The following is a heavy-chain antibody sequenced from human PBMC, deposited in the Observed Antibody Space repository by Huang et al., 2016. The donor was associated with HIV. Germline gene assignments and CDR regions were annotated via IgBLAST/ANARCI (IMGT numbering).Heavy chain of an antibody. CDR3: ARDATKNPRGWFDP. V-gene: IGHV4-34*02. CDR2: INHLGSP. CDR1: GGSRSGYY. D-gene: IGHD3-10*01. Sequence: QVHLQQWGAGLLKSAETLSLTCAVYGGSRSGYYWSWLRQTPGRGLEWSGEINHLGSPNYNPALKSRVSIAMDGSKKHFSLKLRSISDADTAVYFCARDATKNPRGWFDPWGQGTLVTVSA. J-gene: IGHJ5*02.